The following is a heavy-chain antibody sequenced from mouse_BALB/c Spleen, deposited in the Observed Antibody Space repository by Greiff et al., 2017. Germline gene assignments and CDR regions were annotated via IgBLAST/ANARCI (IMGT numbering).Heavy chain of an antibody. J-gene: IGHJ4*01. Sequence: EVKLVESGGGLVKPGGSLKLSCAASGFTFSSYAMSWVRRSPEKRLEWVAEISSGGSYTYYPDTVTGRFTISRDNAKNTLYLEMSSLRSEDTAMYYCAITMITTWYAMDYWGQGTSVTVSS. CDR2: ISSGGSYT. CDR1: GFTFSSYA. D-gene: IGHD2-4*01. CDR3: AITMITTWYAMDY. V-gene: IGHV5-9-4*01.